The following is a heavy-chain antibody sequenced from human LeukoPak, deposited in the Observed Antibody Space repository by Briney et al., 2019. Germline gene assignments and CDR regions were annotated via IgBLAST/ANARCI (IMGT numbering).Heavy chain of an antibody. CDR2: ISAYVGNT. J-gene: IGHJ4*02. CDR1: GYTFTSYG. D-gene: IGHD3-16*02. CDR3: ARARGYDYVWGSYCSPDFDY. V-gene: IGHV1-18*01. Sequence: ASVKVSCKASGYTFTSYGISWVRQAPGQGLEWMGWISAYVGNTNYAQKLQGRVTMTTDPSTSTAYMELRSLRSDDTAVYYCARARGYDYVWGSYCSPDFDYWGQGTLVTVSS.